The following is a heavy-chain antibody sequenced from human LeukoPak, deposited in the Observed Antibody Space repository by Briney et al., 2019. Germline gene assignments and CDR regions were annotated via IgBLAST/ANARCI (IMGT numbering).Heavy chain of an antibody. Sequence: SETLSLTCTVSGGSISSSSYYWGWIRQPPGKGLEWIGSIYYSGSTYYNPSLKSRVAISVDTSKNQFSLKLSSVTAADTAVYYRARTGYYYDSGGNYYYMDVWGKGTTVTVSS. CDR3: ARTGYYYDSGGNYYYMDV. CDR2: IYYSGST. D-gene: IGHD3-22*01. V-gene: IGHV4-39*07. CDR1: GGSISSSSYY. J-gene: IGHJ6*03.